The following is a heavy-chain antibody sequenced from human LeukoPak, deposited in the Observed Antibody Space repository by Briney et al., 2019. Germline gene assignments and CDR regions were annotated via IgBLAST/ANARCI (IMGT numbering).Heavy chain of an antibody. V-gene: IGHV3-15*01. CDR3: TTRFTMVRGVIIPDAFDI. CDR1: GFTFSNAW. Sequence: PGGSLRLSCAASGFTFSNAWMSWVRQAPGKGLEGVGRIKSKTDGGTTDYAALVKVRFTISRDDSKNTLYLQMNSRKTEDTAVYYCTTRFTMVRGVIIPDAFDIWGQGTMVTVSS. D-gene: IGHD3-10*01. J-gene: IGHJ3*02. CDR2: IKSKTDGGTT.